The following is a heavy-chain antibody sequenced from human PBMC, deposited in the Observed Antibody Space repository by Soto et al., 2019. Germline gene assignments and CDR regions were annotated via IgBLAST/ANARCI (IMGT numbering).Heavy chain of an antibody. Sequence: QVQLVESGGGVVQPGRSLRLSCAASGFTFSSYGMHWVRQAPGKGLERVAVISYDGSNKYYADSVKGRFTISRDNSKNTLYLQMNSLRAEDTAVYYCAKGHSSSWVDYWGQGTLVTVSS. CDR2: ISYDGSNK. J-gene: IGHJ4*02. D-gene: IGHD6-13*01. V-gene: IGHV3-30*18. CDR1: GFTFSSYG. CDR3: AKGHSSSWVDY.